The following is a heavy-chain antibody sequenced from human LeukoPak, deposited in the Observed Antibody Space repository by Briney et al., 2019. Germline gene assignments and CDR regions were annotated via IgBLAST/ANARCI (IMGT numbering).Heavy chain of an antibody. CDR3: ARVSIAAAGRGSLDY. CDR1: GFTFSSYS. CDR2: ISSGSGTI. J-gene: IGHJ4*02. V-gene: IGHV3-48*01. Sequence: GGSLRLPCAASGFTFSSYSMNWVRQAPGKGLEWVSYISSGSGTIYYADSVKGRFTISRDNAKNSLYLQMNSLRAEDTAVYYCARVSIAAAGRGSLDYWGQGTLVTVSS. D-gene: IGHD6-13*01.